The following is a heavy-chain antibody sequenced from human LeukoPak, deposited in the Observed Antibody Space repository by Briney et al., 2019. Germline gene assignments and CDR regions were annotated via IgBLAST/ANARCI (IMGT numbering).Heavy chain of an antibody. CDR3: ARKAGTMSFDY. CDR1: GFTFSTYS. D-gene: IGHD1-7*01. Sequence: PGESLRLSCTASGFTFSTYSMNWVRQAPGKGLEWVSYISIGSTYVYYADSVKDRLTVSRDNAKNSLFLQMNSLRVEDTAVYDCARKAGTMSFDYWGQGTLVTVSS. J-gene: IGHJ4*02. V-gene: IGHV3-21*01. CDR2: ISIGSTYV.